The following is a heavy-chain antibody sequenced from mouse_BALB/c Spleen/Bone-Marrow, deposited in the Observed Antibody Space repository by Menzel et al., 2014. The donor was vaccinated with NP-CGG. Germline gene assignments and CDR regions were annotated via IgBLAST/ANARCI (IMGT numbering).Heavy chain of an antibody. CDR1: GYTFTDTW. CDR2: INPSTGYA. J-gene: IGHJ2*01. CDR3: ARDY. V-gene: IGHV1-7*01. Sequence: VQLQQSGPELAKPGASVKMSCKASGYTFTDTWIHWMKQRPGQGLEWIGYINPSTGYAEYNQNFKDKATLTVDKSSSTAYMQLSSLTSEDSAFYYCARDYWGQGTTLTVSS.